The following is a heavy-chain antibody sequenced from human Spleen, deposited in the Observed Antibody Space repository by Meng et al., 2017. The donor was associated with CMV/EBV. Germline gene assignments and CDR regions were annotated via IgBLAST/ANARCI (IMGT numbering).Heavy chain of an antibody. CDR3: AKDVTGYLSLYFYY. CDR1: GFIFSNYA. CDR2: ISGGGGST. Sequence: GGSLRLSCAASGFIFSNYAMSWVRQAPGKGLDWVSAISGGGGSTYYADSVKGRFTISRDNSRNTLYLQINSLRAEDTAVYYCAKDVTGYLSLYFYYWGQGTLVTVSS. J-gene: IGHJ4*02. D-gene: IGHD6-25*01. V-gene: IGHV3-23*01.